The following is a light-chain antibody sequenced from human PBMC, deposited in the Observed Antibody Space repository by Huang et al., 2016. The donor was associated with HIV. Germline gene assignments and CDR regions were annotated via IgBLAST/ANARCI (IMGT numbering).Light chain of an antibody. J-gene: IGKJ1*01. CDR2: DAS. CDR1: QSVSSY. V-gene: IGKV3-11*01. CDR3: QQRSSWPWT. Sequence: EIVLTQSPATLSLSPGEGATLSCRASQSVSSYLGWYQQKPGQAPRLRIYDASNRATGIPARFSGGGSGTDFVLTINTLEPEDSAIYFCQQRSSWPWTFGLGTKVEI.